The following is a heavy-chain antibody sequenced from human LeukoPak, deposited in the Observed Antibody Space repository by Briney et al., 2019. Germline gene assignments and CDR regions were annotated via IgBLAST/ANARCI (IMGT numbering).Heavy chain of an antibody. CDR3: ARPQYRYWYFDL. CDR1: DRPISRYY. D-gene: IGHD3-16*02. J-gene: IGHJ2*01. Sequence: SETLSLPCTVSDRPISRYYWRWIRQPPGKGLEWIGYIYYSGSTNYNPSLKSRVTISVDTSKNQFSLKLSSVTAADTAVYYCARPQYRYWYFDLWGRGTLVTVSS. CDR2: IYYSGST. V-gene: IGHV4-59*01.